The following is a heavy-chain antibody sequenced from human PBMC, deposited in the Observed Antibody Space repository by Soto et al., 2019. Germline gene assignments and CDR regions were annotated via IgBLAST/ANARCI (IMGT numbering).Heavy chain of an antibody. J-gene: IGHJ6*02. Sequence: GGSLRLSCAASGFTFSSYGMHWVRQAPGKGLEWVAVISYDGSNKYYADSVKGRFTISRDNSKNTLYLQMNSLRAEDTAVYYCAKDTNLGYDFWSGYYNGYYYYGMDVWGQGTTVTVSS. V-gene: IGHV3-30*18. CDR3: AKDTNLGYDFWSGYYNGYYYYGMDV. D-gene: IGHD3-3*01. CDR1: GFTFSSYG. CDR2: ISYDGSNK.